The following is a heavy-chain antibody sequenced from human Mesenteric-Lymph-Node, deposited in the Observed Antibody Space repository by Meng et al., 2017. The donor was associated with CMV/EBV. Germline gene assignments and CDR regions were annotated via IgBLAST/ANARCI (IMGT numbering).Heavy chain of an antibody. CDR3: ARGYSGSYHRRFYFDY. D-gene: IGHD1-26*01. V-gene: IGHV4-34*01. CDR1: GGSVSGYY. CDR2: INHSGST. Sequence: YGGSVSGYYWSWIRQPPGKGLEWIGEINHSGSTNYNPSLKSRVTISVDTSKNQFSLKLSSVTAADTAVYYCARGYSGSYHRRFYFDYWGQGTLVTVSS. J-gene: IGHJ4*02.